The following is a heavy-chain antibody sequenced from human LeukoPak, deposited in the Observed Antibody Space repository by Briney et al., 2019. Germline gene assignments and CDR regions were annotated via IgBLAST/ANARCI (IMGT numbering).Heavy chain of an antibody. J-gene: IGHJ4*02. CDR2: VSYSGST. CDR1: GGSISSTTFH. V-gene: IGHV4-39*07. Sequence: SETLSLTCSVSGGSISSTTFHWGWIRQPPGKGLEWIGTVSYSGSTYDNPSLKSRVTISVDTSKSQFSLKLTSVTAADTAVYYCAGNFDYWGQGTLVTVSS. CDR3: AGNFDY.